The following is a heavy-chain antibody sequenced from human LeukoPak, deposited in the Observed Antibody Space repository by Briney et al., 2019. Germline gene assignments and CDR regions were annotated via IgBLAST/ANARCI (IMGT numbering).Heavy chain of an antibody. D-gene: IGHD3-16*02. CDR2: ISGSGGST. J-gene: IGHJ3*02. Sequence: PGGSLRLSCAASGFTFSSYAMSWVRQAPGKGLEWVSAISGSGGSTYYADSEKGRFTISRDNSKNTLYLQMNSLRAEDTAVYYCAKDRVITFGGVIVTHDAFDIWGQGTMVTVSS. CDR1: GFTFSSYA. V-gene: IGHV3-23*01. CDR3: AKDRVITFGGVIVTHDAFDI.